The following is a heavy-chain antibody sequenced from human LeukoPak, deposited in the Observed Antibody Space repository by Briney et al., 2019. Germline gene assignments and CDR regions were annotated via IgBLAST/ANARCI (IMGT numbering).Heavy chain of an antibody. CDR1: GYIFDDYW. J-gene: IGHJ2*01. CDR3: ARHFHPAETTGGYFDV. V-gene: IGHV5-51*01. CDR2: IYPGEFDI. D-gene: IGHD4-17*01. Sequence: GESLKIPCKSSGYIFDDYWIGWLREIPGKGLGWLGLIYPGEFDIRYSPSFQGQVTMSVDRSITTAYLQWSSLKASDTAIYYCARHFHPAETTGGYFDVWGRGTLVTV.